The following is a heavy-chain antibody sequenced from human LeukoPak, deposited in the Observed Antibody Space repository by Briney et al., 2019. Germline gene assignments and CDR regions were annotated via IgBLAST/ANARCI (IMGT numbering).Heavy chain of an antibody. Sequence: SETLSLTCTVSGGSISSYYWSWIRQPPGKGLEWIGYIYYSGSTNYNPSLKSRVTISVDTSKNQFSLKLSSVTAADTAVYYCARDFKPYGGNVEYFQHWGQGTLVTVSS. CDR3: ARDFKPYGGNVEYFQH. D-gene: IGHD4-23*01. CDR1: GGSISSYY. V-gene: IGHV4-59*01. CDR2: IYYSGST. J-gene: IGHJ1*01.